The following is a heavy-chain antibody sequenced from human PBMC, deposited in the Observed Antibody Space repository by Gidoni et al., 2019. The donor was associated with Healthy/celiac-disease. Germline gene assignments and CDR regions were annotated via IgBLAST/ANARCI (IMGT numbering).Heavy chain of an antibody. CDR2: IYPSGST. CDR1: GCSIINSGYY. Sequence: QVHLQESGPGLVKPSQTLSLTCTVSGCSIINSGYYWSWIRQPAGKGLEWIGRIYPSGSTNYNPSLKSRVTISVDTSKNQFSLNLSSVTAADTAVYFCARDRGGYSYGLQYWGQGTLVTVSS. D-gene: IGHD5-18*01. J-gene: IGHJ4*02. CDR3: ARDRGGYSYGLQY. V-gene: IGHV4-61*02.